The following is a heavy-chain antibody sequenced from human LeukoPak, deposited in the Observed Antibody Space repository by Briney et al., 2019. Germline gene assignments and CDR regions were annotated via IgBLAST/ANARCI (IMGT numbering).Heavy chain of an antibody. Sequence: SETLSLTCTVSGGSISSYYWSWIRQPAGKGLEWIGRIYTSGSTNYNPSLKSRVTMSVDTSKNQFSLKLSSVTATDTAVYYCARDLEGYDYVGYYYYYMDVWGKGTTVSVSS. J-gene: IGHJ6*03. V-gene: IGHV4-4*07. D-gene: IGHD5-12*01. CDR1: GGSISSYY. CDR2: IYTSGST. CDR3: ARDLEGYDYVGYYYYYMDV.